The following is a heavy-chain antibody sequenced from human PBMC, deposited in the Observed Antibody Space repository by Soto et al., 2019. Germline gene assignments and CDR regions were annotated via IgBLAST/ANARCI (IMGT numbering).Heavy chain of an antibody. CDR1: GYTFTSYG. Sequence: QVQLVQSGAEVKKPGASVKVSCKASGYTFTSYGISWVRQAPGQGLEWMGWISAYNGNTNYAQKLQGRVTMTTDTSTSTAYMEMRSLRSEDTAVYYCAREWAQGRFGEGKLAYWGQGTLVTVSS. CDR2: ISAYNGNT. D-gene: IGHD3-10*01. J-gene: IGHJ4*02. V-gene: IGHV1-18*01. CDR3: AREWAQGRFGEGKLAY.